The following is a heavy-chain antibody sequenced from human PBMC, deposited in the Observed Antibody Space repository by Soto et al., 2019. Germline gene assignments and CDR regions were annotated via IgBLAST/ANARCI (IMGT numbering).Heavy chain of an antibody. Sequence: QVQLVQSGAEVKKPGSSVKVSCKASGGTFGSYAISWVRQAPGQGLEWMGGIISIPGTANYAQKFQGRVTSAADESTSTAYMELSSLRSEDTAVYYCARSQGSSTSLEIYYYYCYGMDVWGQGTTVTVSS. D-gene: IGHD2-2*01. CDR1: GGTFGSYA. CDR2: IISIPGTA. J-gene: IGHJ6*02. V-gene: IGHV1-69*01. CDR3: ARSQGSSTSLEIYYYYCYGMDV.